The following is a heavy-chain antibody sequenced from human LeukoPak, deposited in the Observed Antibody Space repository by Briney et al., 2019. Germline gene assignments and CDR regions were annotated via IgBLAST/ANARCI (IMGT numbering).Heavy chain of an antibody. V-gene: IGHV3-66*01. J-gene: IGHJ6*02. CDR1: GFTVSTNY. CDR2: IFGGGGT. Sequence: PGGSLRLSCAASGFTVSTNYMSWVRRAPGKGLEWVSVIFGGGGTSYADSVEGRFTVSRDNSKNTLYLQMNSLRAEDTAVYYCASLRGMDVWGQGTTVTVSS. CDR3: ASLRGMDV.